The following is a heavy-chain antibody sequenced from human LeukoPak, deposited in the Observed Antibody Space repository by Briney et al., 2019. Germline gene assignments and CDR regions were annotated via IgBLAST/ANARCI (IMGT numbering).Heavy chain of an antibody. J-gene: IGHJ4*02. V-gene: IGHV1-18*01. Sequence: ASVKVSCKASGYTFNTYGISWVRQAPGQRPEWMGWINTDNGNTKYAQKFQGRVAMTTDTSTSTAHMELRSLRSDDTAVYYCATYYCSTTSCYPYFFDYWGQGTLVTVSS. CDR3: ATYYCSTTSCYPYFFDY. D-gene: IGHD2-2*01. CDR2: INTDNGNT. CDR1: GYTFNTYG.